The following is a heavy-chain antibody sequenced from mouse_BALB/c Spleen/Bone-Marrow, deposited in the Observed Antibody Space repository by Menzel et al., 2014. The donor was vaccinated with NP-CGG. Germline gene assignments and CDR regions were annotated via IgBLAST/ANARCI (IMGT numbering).Heavy chain of an antibody. J-gene: IGHJ4*01. D-gene: IGHD1-1*01. CDR1: GYTFTRYW. CDR2: INPSAGYT. CDR3: ARGDSYGKGGAMNY. Sequence: QVQLQQSGAELAKPGASVKMSCKASGYTFTRYWIHWVKPGPGQGLEWIGYINPSAGYTEYNQKFKDKATLTADKSSSTAYMQLIRQTSEDSAVYYCARGDSYGKGGAMNYWGQGTSVTVSS. V-gene: IGHV1-7*01.